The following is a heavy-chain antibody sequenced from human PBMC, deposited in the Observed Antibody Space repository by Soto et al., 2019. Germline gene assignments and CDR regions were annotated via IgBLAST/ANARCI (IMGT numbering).Heavy chain of an antibody. V-gene: IGHV1-18*01. CDR3: ARVLDIVVVVADLDY. Sequence: QVQLVQSGAEVKKPGASVKVSCKASGYTFTSYGISWVRQAPGQGLEWMGWISAYNGNTNYAQKLQGRVTMTTDTSTSTAYMELRSLGSDDTAVYYCARVLDIVVVVADLDYWGQGTLATVSS. CDR2: ISAYNGNT. J-gene: IGHJ4*02. D-gene: IGHD2-15*01. CDR1: GYTFTSYG.